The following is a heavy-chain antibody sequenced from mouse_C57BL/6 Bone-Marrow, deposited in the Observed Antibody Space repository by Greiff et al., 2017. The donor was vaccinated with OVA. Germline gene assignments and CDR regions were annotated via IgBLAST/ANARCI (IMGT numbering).Heavy chain of an antibody. V-gene: IGHV1-20*01. CDR1: GYSFTGYF. CDR3: ARNYGSSLYFDY. CDR2: INPYNGDT. Sequence: EVKLMESRPELVKPGDSVKISCKASGYSFTGYFMNWVMQSHGKSLEWIGRINPYNGDTFYNQKFKGKATLTVDKSSSTAHMELRSLTSEDSAVYYCARNYGSSLYFDYWGQGTTLTVSS. J-gene: IGHJ2*01. D-gene: IGHD1-1*01.